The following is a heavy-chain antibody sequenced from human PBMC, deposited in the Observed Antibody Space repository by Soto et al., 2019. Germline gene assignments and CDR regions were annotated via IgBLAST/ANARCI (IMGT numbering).Heavy chain of an antibody. Sequence: PGESLKISCKGSGYSFTTYWISWVRQMPGKGLEWMGRIDPSDSYTNYSPSCQGHVTISADKSISTAYLQWRSLKASDTAMYYCARRHMISCGKAYDSSVNWFDPWGQGTLVTVSS. CDR3: ARRHMISCGKAYDSSVNWFDP. D-gene: IGHD3-22*01. J-gene: IGHJ5*02. CDR2: IDPSDSYT. CDR1: GYSFTTYW. V-gene: IGHV5-10-1*01.